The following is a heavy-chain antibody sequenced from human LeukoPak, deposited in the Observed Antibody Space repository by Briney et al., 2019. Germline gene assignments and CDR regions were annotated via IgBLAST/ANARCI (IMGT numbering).Heavy chain of an antibody. CDR3: ATEPSSGSYVYYFDY. Sequence: GGSLRLSCTASGFTFSSYTVNWVRQAPGQGLEWVSGISSSSSYTYYADTVKGRFTISRDDATNTPYLELNSLRAEDTAVDYCATEPSSGSYVYYFDYWGQGTLVTVSS. J-gene: IGHJ4*02. CDR1: GFTFSSYT. V-gene: IGHV3-21*01. D-gene: IGHD1-26*01. CDR2: ISSSSSYT.